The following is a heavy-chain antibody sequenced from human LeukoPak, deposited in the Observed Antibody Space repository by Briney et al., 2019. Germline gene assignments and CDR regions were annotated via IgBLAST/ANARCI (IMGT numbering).Heavy chain of an antibody. CDR3: TRDWLERLPDY. Sequence: GGSLRLSCTASEFTFGDYAMSWFRQAPGKGLGWVGFIRSKAYGGTTEYAASVKGRFTISRDDSKSIAYLQMNSLKTEDTAVYYCTRDWLERLPDYWGQGTLVTVSS. J-gene: IGHJ4*02. D-gene: IGHD1-1*01. CDR2: IRSKAYGGTT. V-gene: IGHV3-49*03. CDR1: EFTFGDYA.